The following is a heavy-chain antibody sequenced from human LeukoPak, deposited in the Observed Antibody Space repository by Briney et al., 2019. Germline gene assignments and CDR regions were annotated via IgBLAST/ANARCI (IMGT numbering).Heavy chain of an antibody. V-gene: IGHV3-23*01. CDR3: AKAPPAATKYYYGMDV. J-gene: IGHJ6*02. CDR1: GFTFSSYA. Sequence: GGSLRLSCAASGFTFSSYAMSWVRQAPGKGLEWVSGISGSGGSTYYADSVKGRFTISRDNSKNTLFLHMNSLRVEDTAVYYCAKAPPAATKYYYGMDVWGQGTTVTVSS. D-gene: IGHD2-2*01. CDR2: ISGSGGST.